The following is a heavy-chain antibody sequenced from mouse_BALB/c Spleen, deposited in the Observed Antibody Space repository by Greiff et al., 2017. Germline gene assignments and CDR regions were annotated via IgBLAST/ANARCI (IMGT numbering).Heavy chain of an antibody. CDR1: GYSITSDYA. CDR3: AVYYGYSWFAY. CDR2: ISYSGST. D-gene: IGHD1-2*01. J-gene: IGHJ3*01. V-gene: IGHV3-2*02. Sequence: EVKLVESGPGLVKPSQSLSLTCTVTGYSITSDYAWNWIRQFPGNKLEWMGYISYSGSTSYNPSLKSRISITRDTSKNQFFLQLNSVTTEDTATYYCAVYYGYSWFAYWGQGTLVTVSA.